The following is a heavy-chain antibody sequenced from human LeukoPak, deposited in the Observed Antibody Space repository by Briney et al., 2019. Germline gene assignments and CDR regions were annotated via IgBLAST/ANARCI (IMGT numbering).Heavy chain of an antibody. D-gene: IGHD3-22*01. CDR2: IIPIFGTA. Sequence: SVKVSCKASGGTFSSYAISWERQAPGQGLEWMGGIIPIFGTANYAQKFQGRVTITADESTSTAYMELSSLRSEDTAVYYCARAHYDSSGYYYGFFWFDPWGQGTLVTVSS. J-gene: IGHJ5*02. CDR3: ARAHYDSSGYYYGFFWFDP. CDR1: GGTFSSYA. V-gene: IGHV1-69*01.